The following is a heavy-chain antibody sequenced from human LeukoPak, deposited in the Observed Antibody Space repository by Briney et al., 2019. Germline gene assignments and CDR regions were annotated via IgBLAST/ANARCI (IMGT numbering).Heavy chain of an antibody. Sequence: PGGSLRLSCAASGFTFSTYGMHWVRQAPGKGLEWVAFISYDGSNKYYADSVKGRFTISRDNSKDTHYLQMNSLRAEDTAVYYCATSRTFDYWGQGTLVTVSS. CDR3: ATSRTFDY. D-gene: IGHD1-1*01. CDR2: ISYDGSNK. V-gene: IGHV3-30*03. J-gene: IGHJ4*02. CDR1: GFTFSTYG.